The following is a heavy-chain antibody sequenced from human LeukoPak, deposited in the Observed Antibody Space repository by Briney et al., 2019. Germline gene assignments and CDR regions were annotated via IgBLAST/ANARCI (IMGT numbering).Heavy chain of an antibody. D-gene: IGHD2-2*01. Sequence: GGSLRLSCAASGFIFSNAWMSWVRQAPGKGLEWVGRIKSKTDGGTTDYAAPVKGRFTISRDDSKNTLYLQMNSLKTEDTAVYYCTTVRGYQVLVYFDYWGQGTLVTVSS. CDR1: GFIFSNAW. CDR3: TTVRGYQVLVYFDY. V-gene: IGHV3-15*01. J-gene: IGHJ4*02. CDR2: IKSKTDGGTT.